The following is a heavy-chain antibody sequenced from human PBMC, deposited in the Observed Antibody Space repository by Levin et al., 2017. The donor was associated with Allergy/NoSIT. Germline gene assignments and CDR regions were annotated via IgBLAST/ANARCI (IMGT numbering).Heavy chain of an antibody. V-gene: IGHV1-24*01. J-gene: IGHJ6*02. CDR2: FDPEDGET. CDR1: GYTLTELS. Sequence: ASVKVSCKVSGYTLTELSMHWVRQAPGKGLEWMGGFDPEDGETIYAQKFQGRVTMTEDTSTDTAYMELSSLRSEDTAVYYCATVTPCSSTSCYPFHYYYYGMDGWGQGTTVTVSS. CDR3: ATVTPCSSTSCYPFHYYYYGMDG. D-gene: IGHD2-2*01.